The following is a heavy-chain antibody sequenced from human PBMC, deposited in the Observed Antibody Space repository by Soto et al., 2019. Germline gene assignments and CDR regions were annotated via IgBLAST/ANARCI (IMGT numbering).Heavy chain of an antibody. Sequence: SETLSLTCAVYGGSFSGYYWSWIRQPPGKGLEWIGEINHSGSTNYNPSLKSRVTISVDTSKNQFSLKLSSVTAADTAVYYCARGRIYGDYSGMDVWGQGTTVTV. CDR2: INHSGST. D-gene: IGHD4-17*01. CDR3: ARGRIYGDYSGMDV. V-gene: IGHV4-34*01. CDR1: GGSFSGYY. J-gene: IGHJ6*02.